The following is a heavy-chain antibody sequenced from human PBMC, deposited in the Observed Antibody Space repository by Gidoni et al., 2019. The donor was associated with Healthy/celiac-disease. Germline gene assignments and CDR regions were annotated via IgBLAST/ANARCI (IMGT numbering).Heavy chain of an antibody. D-gene: IGHD3-10*01. V-gene: IGHV3-48*03. CDR3: ARVGGVDWYFDL. CDR2: ISSSGSTI. CDR1: GFTFSSYD. J-gene: IGHJ2*01. Sequence: EVQLVESGGGLVQPGGSLRLSCAASGFTFSSYDMNWVRQAPGKGLEWVSYISSSGSTIYYADSVKGRFTISRDNAKNSLYLQMNSLRAEDTAVYYCARVGGVDWYFDLWGRGTLVTVSS.